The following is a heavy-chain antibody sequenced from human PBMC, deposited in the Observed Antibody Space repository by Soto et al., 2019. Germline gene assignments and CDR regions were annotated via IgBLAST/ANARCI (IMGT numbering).Heavy chain of an antibody. J-gene: IGHJ4*02. D-gene: IGHD6-19*01. V-gene: IGHV1-3*01. CDR2: INAGNGNT. CDR1: GYTFTSYA. CDR3: ARDLIGVAGNYDY. Sequence: QVQLVQSGAEVKKPGASVKVSCKASGYTFTSYAMHWVRQAPGQRLEWMGWINAGNGNTKYSQKFQGRVTITRDTSASTAYMGLSSLRSEDTAVYYCARDLIGVAGNYDYWGQGTLVTVSS.